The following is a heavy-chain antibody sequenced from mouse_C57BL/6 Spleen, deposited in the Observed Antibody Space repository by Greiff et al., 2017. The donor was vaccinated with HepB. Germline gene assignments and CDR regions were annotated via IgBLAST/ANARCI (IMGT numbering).Heavy chain of an antibody. CDR3: AIKGYYYGSSYPFAY. D-gene: IGHD1-1*01. CDR1: GYAFSSSW. J-gene: IGHJ3*01. V-gene: IGHV1-82*01. Sequence: VQLQQSGPELVKPGASVKISCKASGYAFSSSWMNWVKQRPGKGLEWIGRIYPGDGDTNYNGKFKGKAKLTADKSSSTAYMQLSSLTSEDSAVYFCAIKGYYYGSSYPFAYWGQGTLVTVSA. CDR2: IYPGDGDT.